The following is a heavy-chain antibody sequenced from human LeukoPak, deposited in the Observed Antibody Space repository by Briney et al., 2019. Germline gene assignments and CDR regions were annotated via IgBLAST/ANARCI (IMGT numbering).Heavy chain of an antibody. Sequence: SETLSLTCTVSGGSISSYYWSWIRQPPGKGLEWIGYIYDSGSTNYNPSLKSRVTISVDTSKNQFSLKVSSVTAADTAVYYCANLTTADAFDTWGQGTMVTVSS. V-gene: IGHV4-59*01. CDR1: GGSISSYY. CDR3: ANLTTADAFDT. D-gene: IGHD3-22*01. J-gene: IGHJ3*02. CDR2: IYDSGST.